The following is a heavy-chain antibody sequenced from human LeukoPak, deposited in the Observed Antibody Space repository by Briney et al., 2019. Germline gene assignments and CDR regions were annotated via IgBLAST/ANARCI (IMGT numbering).Heavy chain of an antibody. D-gene: IGHD1-1*01. J-gene: IGHJ4*03. V-gene: IGHV4-34*01. Sequence: SEALSLTCAVSGGSFRGYYWSWIRQSQGRGLEWIGEINHSGDTNYNSSVKSRVTISVDTSKNQFSLKVRSLTAADTAVYYCARGPTISETGYFDYWGQGTLVTVSS. CDR3: ARGPTISETGYFDY. CDR1: GGSFRGYY. CDR2: INHSGDT.